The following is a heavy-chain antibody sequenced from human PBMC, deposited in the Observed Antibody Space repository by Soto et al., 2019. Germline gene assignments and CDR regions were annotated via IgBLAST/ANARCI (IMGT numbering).Heavy chain of an antibody. CDR1: GFTFDDYA. Sequence: EVQLVESGGGLVQPGRSLRLSCAASGFTFDDYAMHWVRQAPGKGLEWVSGISWNSGSIGYADSVKGRFTISRDNAKNSLYLQMNSLIAEDTALYYCEKDGITGTTFNRFDPWGQGTLVTVSS. D-gene: IGHD1-7*01. J-gene: IGHJ5*02. V-gene: IGHV3-9*01. CDR2: ISWNSGSI. CDR3: EKDGITGTTFNRFDP.